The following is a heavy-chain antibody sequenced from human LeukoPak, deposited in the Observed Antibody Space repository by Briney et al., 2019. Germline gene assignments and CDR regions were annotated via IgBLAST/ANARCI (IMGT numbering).Heavy chain of an antibody. CDR3: ARESWESFDY. J-gene: IGHJ4*02. Sequence: SETLSLTCTVSGGSISSYYWSWIRQPPGKGLEWIGYIYYSGSTNYNPSLKSRVTISVDTSKNQFSLKLSSVTAADTAVYYCARESWESFDYWGQGTLVTVSS. CDR1: GGSISSYY. D-gene: IGHD1-26*01. CDR2: IYYSGST. V-gene: IGHV4-59*01.